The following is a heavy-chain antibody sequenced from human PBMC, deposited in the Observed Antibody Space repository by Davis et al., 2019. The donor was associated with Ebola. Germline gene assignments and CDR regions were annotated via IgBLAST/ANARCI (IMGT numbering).Heavy chain of an antibody. Sequence: MPSETLSLTCAVYGGSFSGYYWSWIRQPPGKGLEWIGEINHSGSTNYNPSLKSRVTISVDTSKNQFSLKLSSVTAADTAVYYCARGVWGVCLGDYWGQGTLVTVSS. CDR2: INHSGST. D-gene: IGHD2-8*01. CDR3: ARGVWGVCLGDY. J-gene: IGHJ4*02. CDR1: GGSFSGYY. V-gene: IGHV4-34*01.